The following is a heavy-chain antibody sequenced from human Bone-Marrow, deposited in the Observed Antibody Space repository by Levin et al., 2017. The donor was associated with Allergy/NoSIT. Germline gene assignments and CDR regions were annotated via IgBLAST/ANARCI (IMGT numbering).Heavy chain of an antibody. J-gene: IGHJ5*02. D-gene: IGHD5-12*01. V-gene: IGHV1-2*02. CDR1: GYTFTGYY. Sequence: GASVKVSCKASGYTFTGYYIHWVRQAPGQGLEWMGWINPNSGGTNYAQKFQGRVTMTRDTSISTAYMELSRLKTDDTAVYYCARDLGMVATLHQNWFDPWGQGTLVTVSS. CDR2: INPNSGGT. CDR3: ARDLGMVATLHQNWFDP.